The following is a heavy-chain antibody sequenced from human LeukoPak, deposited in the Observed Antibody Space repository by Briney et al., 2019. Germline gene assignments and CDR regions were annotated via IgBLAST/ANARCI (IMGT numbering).Heavy chain of an antibody. V-gene: IGHV4-31*03. D-gene: IGHD2-21*01. CDR2: ISYSGST. CDR1: GDSISSGGYY. Sequence: PSETLSLTCTVSGDSISSGGYYWSWIRQHPGKGLEWIGHISYSGSTYYNPSLKSRITISVDTSKNQFSLKLSSVTAADTAVYYCARVSRLWWARDIWGQGTMVTVSS. J-gene: IGHJ3*02. CDR3: ARVSRLWWARDI.